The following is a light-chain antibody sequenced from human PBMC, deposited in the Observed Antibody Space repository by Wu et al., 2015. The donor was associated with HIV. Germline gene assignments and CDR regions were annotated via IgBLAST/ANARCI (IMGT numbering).Light chain of an antibody. V-gene: IGKV3D-20*02. CDR1: QSVSRNY. Sequence: EIVLTQSPGTLSLSPGERATLSCRASQSVSRNYLAWYQQKPGQAPRLLIYGASSRAKGVPDRFIDSGSGTDFTLTISRLEPEDFAVYYCQQRSNWQGFGGGTKVEIK. CDR3: QQRSNWQG. CDR2: GAS. J-gene: IGKJ4*01.